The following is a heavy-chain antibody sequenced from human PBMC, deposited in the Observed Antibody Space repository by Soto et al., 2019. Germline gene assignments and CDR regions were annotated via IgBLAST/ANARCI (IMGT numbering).Heavy chain of an antibody. CDR1: GFSTAPGFTFSSYA. V-gene: IGHV3-23*01. J-gene: IGHJ5*02. Sequence: GGSLRLSCAASGFSTAPGFTFSSYAMNWVRQAPGKGLEWVSAISGPADDTHYGDSVRGRFTISRDNSKNILYLQMNSLRAEDTAVYYCAKGGGYCSDTRCYIGGFDPWGQGALVTVSS. CDR3: AKGGGYCSDTRCYIGGFDP. CDR2: ISGPADDT. D-gene: IGHD2-15*01.